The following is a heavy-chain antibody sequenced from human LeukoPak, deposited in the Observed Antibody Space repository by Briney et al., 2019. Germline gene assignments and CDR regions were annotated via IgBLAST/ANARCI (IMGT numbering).Heavy chain of an antibody. CDR2: ISWNSGSI. V-gene: IGHV3-9*01. CDR1: GFTFDDYA. D-gene: IGHD3-10*01. J-gene: IGHJ6*03. CDR3: ARGGDWFGELRDYYYYYMDV. Sequence: GGSLRLSCAASGFTFDDYAMHWVRQAPGKGLEWVSGISWNSGSIGYADSVKGRFTISRDNAKNSLYLQMNSLRAEDTAVYYCARGGDWFGELRDYYYYYMDVWGKGTTVTVSS.